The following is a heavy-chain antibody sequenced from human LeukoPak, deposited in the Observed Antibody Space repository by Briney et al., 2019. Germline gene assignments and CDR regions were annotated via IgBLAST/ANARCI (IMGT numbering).Heavy chain of an antibody. CDR3: GRAFPPLRTSSAGDL. V-gene: IGHV3-21*01. Sequence: GGSLRLSCAASGFSFSDYDMNWVRQAPGKGLEWVSAISGRSSHVYYGESVKGRFTISRDNAKNSLYLQLDSLGVEDTAVYYCGRAFPPLRTSSAGDLWGQGTLVTVSS. J-gene: IGHJ1*01. D-gene: IGHD3-16*01. CDR2: ISGRSSHV. CDR1: GFSFSDYD.